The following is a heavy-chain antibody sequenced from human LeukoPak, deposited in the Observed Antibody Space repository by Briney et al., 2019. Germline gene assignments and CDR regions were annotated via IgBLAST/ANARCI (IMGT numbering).Heavy chain of an antibody. CDR2: ISWNSGSI. J-gene: IGHJ6*03. CDR3: AKSAGNPGDYYMDV. V-gene: IGHV3-9*01. CDR1: GFTFDDYA. Sequence: PGRSLRLSCAASGFTFDDYAMHWVRQAPGKGLEWVSGISWNSGSIGYADSVKGRFTISRDNAKNSLYLQMNSLRAEDTALYYCAKSAGNPGDYYMDVWGKGTTVTVSS. D-gene: IGHD6-13*01.